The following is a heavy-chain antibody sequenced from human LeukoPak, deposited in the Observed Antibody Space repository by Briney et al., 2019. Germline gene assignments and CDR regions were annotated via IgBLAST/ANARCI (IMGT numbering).Heavy chain of an antibody. CDR1: GFTFSSYA. V-gene: IGHV3-23*01. J-gene: IGHJ4*02. D-gene: IGHD2-2*01. CDR3: AKPPPSSLVVPAFFDY. CDR2: ISGSGGST. Sequence: GGSLRLSCAASGFTFSSYAMSWVRQAPGKGLEWVSAISGSGGSTYYADFVKGRFTISRDNSKNTLYLQMNSLRAEDTAVYYCAKPPPSSLVVPAFFDYWGQGTLVTVSS.